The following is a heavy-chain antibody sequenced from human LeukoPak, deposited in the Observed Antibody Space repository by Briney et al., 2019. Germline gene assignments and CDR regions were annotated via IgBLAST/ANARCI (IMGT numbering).Heavy chain of an antibody. D-gene: IGHD3-16*01. CDR3: AREWGGGGRAADS. Sequence: SETLSLTCAVSGSSVSSGYHWGWIRQPPGKGLEWIGSVYQSGKTYHSPSLKGRVTLSIDTSKNQFSLRLTDVTAADPAVYYCAREWGGGGRAADSWGQGMMVIVSS. CDR1: GSSVSSGYH. J-gene: IGHJ4*02. V-gene: IGHV4-38-2*02. CDR2: VYQSGKT.